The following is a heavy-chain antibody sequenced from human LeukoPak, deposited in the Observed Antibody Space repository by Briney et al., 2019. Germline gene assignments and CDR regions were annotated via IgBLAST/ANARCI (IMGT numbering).Heavy chain of an antibody. Sequence: GSLRLSCVGSSIRFADHWMLWVRQVPGKPPAWVARSDRDGVVREYADSVKGRFTIPRDNARNTIHLEMNRLKVEDTAIYYCVASRWSGALYFWGQGSLVTVSS. D-gene: IGHD3-3*01. CDR1: SIRFADHW. CDR2: SDRDGVVR. CDR3: VASRWSGALYF. J-gene: IGHJ4*02. V-gene: IGHV3-74*01.